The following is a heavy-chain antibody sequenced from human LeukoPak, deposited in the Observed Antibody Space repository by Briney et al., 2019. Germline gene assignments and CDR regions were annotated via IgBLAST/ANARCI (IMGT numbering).Heavy chain of an antibody. CDR2: IYYSGTT. J-gene: IGHJ4*02. D-gene: IGHD1-26*01. CDR1: GGSISSYY. V-gene: IGHV4-59*12. CDR3: ASGTWAIFDY. Sequence: SETLSLTCTVSGGSISSYYWSRIRQPPGKGLEWIGYIYYSGTTNYNPSLKSRVTISLDTSKNQFSLKLSSVTAADTAVYYCASGTWAIFDYWGQGTLVTVSS.